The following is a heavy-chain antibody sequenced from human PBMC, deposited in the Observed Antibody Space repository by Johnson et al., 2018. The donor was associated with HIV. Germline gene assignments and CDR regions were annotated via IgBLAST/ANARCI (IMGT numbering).Heavy chain of an antibody. CDR2: IKQDGSEK. D-gene: IGHD7-27*01. Sequence: EVQLVESGGGVVQPGGSLRLSCAASGFTFSSYWMSWVRQAPGKGLEWVANIKQDGSEKYYVDSVKGRFTISRDNAKNSLYLQMNSLTVDDTALYYCARDPTTQNSRLTGDFGAFDIWGQGTMVTVTS. J-gene: IGHJ3*02. CDR1: GFTFSSYW. V-gene: IGHV3-7*05. CDR3: ARDPTTQNSRLTGDFGAFDI.